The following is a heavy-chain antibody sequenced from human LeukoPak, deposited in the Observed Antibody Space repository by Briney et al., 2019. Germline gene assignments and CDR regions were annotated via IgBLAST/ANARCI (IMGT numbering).Heavy chain of an antibody. CDR3: AKEVLSFGAAEN. V-gene: IGHV3-23*01. CDR1: GFTFSNYW. CDR2: ISGSGGST. J-gene: IGHJ4*02. D-gene: IGHD6-13*01. Sequence: PGGSLRLSCAASGFTFSNYWMHWVRRAPGKGLEWVSAISGSGGSTYYPDSVKGRFTISRDNSKNTLYLQMNSLRAEDTAVYYCAKEVLSFGAAENWGQGTLVTVSS.